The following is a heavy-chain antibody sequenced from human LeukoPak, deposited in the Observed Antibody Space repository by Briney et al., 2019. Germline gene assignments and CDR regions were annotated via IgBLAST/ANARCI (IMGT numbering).Heavy chain of an antibody. Sequence: GGSLRLSCAASGFTFSTYAMSWVRQAPGKGLDWLSAIGGSGGSTYYADSVKGRFTISRDNSKNTLYLQLDSLRAEDTAVYYCAKVSLGTAMTSWGQGTLVTVSP. J-gene: IGHJ5*02. CDR1: GFTFSTYA. V-gene: IGHV3-23*01. CDR3: AKVSLGTAMTS. CDR2: IGGSGGST. D-gene: IGHD5-18*01.